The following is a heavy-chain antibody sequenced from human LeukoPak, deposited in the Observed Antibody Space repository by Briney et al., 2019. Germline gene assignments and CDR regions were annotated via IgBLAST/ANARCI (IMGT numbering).Heavy chain of an antibody. CDR1: GFTFSSYG. D-gene: IGHD3-10*01. Sequence: PGGSLRLSCAASGFTFSSYGMHWVRQAPGKGLEWVAVISYDGSNKYYADSVKGRFTISRDNSKNTLYLQMNSLRAEDTAVYYCASSPPLLGSGSWKSDVWGQGTTVTVSS. CDR2: ISYDGSNK. J-gene: IGHJ6*02. CDR3: ASSPPLLGSGSWKSDV. V-gene: IGHV3-30*03.